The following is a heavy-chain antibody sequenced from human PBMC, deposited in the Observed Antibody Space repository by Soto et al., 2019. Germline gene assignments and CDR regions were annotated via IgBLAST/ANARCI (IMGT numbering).Heavy chain of an antibody. CDR3: AGRRPAARPDYCDY. CDR1: GFSLNDGEVG. Sequence: QVTLKESGPTLVEPTQTLTLTCFFSGFSLNDGEVGVGWIRQPPGGALEWLGLILGNDDKRYNQSLESRLTISKDNPKNLVFLTMTNMDPADTATYYCAGRRPAARPDYCDYWGQGTLVTVSS. J-gene: IGHJ4*02. CDR2: ILGNDDK. V-gene: IGHV2-5*01.